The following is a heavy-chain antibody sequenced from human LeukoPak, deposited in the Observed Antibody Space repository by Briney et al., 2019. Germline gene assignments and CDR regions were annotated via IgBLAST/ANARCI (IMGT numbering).Heavy chain of an antibody. CDR3: ARESGGYYDSSGKGAFDI. J-gene: IGHJ3*02. V-gene: IGHV4-31*03. CDR1: GGSVSRGGYY. D-gene: IGHD3-22*01. CDR2: IYYSGST. Sequence: SETLSLTCTVSGGSVSRGGYYWNWIRQHPGKGLEWIGYIYYSGSTYYNPSLKSRVTISVDTSKNQFSLKLSSVTAADTAVYYCARESGGYYDSSGKGAFDIWGQGTMVTVSS.